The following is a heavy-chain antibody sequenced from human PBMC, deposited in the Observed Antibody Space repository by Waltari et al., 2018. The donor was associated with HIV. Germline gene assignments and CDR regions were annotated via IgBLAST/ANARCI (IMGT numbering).Heavy chain of an antibody. CDR2: ISGSGSTI. D-gene: IGHD2-21*02. J-gene: IGHJ3*01. V-gene: IGHV3-48*03. Sequence: EVQLVESGGGAVQPGGSLGISCVASSSTFSNSEMTCVLQAPGKDLEWIAYISGSGSTIYYSDSVKGRFTISRDNAKNSLYLRMNYLTAEDTAIYYCARDGHHGVTKRGNAFDLWGQGTMVTVSP. CDR3: ARDGHHGVTKRGNAFDL. CDR1: SSTFSNSE.